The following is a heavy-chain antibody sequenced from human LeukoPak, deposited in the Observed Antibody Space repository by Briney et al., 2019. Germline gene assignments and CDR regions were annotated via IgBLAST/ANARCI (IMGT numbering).Heavy chain of an antibody. J-gene: IGHJ4*02. Sequence: GRSLRLSCEASGFTFRNYGMHWVRQAPGKGLEWVAVIWYDGSKKYHADYVEGRFTISRDNSKNTLYLEMNSLRVEDTAVYYCARYRSGTTDHRGEGTQVTDCS. D-gene: IGHD1/OR15-1a*01. CDR2: IWYDGSKK. CDR3: ARYRSGTTDH. V-gene: IGHV3-33*01. CDR1: GFTFRNYG.